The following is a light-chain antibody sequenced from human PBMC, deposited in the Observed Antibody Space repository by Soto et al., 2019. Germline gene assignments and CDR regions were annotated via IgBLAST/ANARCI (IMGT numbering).Light chain of an antibody. J-gene: IGLJ2*01. V-gene: IGLV2-11*01. CDR1: ISDVGGYNY. CDR2: DVT. CDR3: CLYAGRYGVL. Sequence: QSVLTQPRSVSGSPGQSVTISCTGTISDVGGYNYVSWYQQYPGKAPKLMIYDVTERPSGVPDRFSGSKSGNTASLTISGLQAEDEADYYCCLYAGRYGVLFGGGTKVTVL.